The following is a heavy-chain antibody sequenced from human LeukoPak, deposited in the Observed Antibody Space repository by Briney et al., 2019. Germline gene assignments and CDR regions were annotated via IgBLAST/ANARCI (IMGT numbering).Heavy chain of an antibody. D-gene: IGHD5-12*01. V-gene: IGHV5-51*01. J-gene: IGHJ3*01. CDR2: NYPGDSDT. Sequence: GGSLKISCKGSGYSFTSYWIGWVRQMPGKGLEWMGINYPGDSDTTYSPSFQGQVTMSADKSLSTAYLQWSSLKASDTAMYYCARRVSSSGFDAFDVWGQGTMVTVSS. CDR1: GYSFTSYW. CDR3: ARRVSSSGFDAFDV.